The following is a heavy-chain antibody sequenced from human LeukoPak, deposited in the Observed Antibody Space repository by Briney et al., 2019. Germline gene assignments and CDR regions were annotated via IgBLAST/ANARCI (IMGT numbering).Heavy chain of an antibody. CDR1: GLTFSTYA. CDR2: ISGSGGGT. CDR3: ARGGTGATRDDTFDI. Sequence: GGSLRLSCAASGLTFSTYAMSWVRQAPGKGLEWVPSISGSGGGTYYADSVKGRFTISRDNAENSLYLQMNSLRAEDTAVYFCARGGTGATRDDTFDIWGQGAMVTVSS. V-gene: IGHV3-23*01. D-gene: IGHD1-7*01. J-gene: IGHJ3*02.